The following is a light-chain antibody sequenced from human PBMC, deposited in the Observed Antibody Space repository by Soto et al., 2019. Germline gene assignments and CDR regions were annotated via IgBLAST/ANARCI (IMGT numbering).Light chain of an antibody. CDR2: ATS. V-gene: IGKV1-39*01. CDR3: QQSYITPPWT. CDR1: QSISSF. J-gene: IGKJ1*01. Sequence: DIQMTQSPSSLSASVGDRVTITCRASQSISSFLNWYQQKPGKAPKLLIYATSTLQSGVPSRFSGSGSGTDFTLTINSLQPEDLATYYCQQSYITPPWTFGQGTKVEIK.